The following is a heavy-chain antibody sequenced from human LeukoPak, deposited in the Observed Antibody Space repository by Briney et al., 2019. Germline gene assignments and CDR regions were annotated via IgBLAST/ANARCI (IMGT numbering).Heavy chain of an antibody. CDR3: ARGASGIQLWFFDP. CDR1: GGSIGSYL. Sequence: ETLSLTCTVSGGSIGSYLWSWIRQPPGRGLEWVANIKQDGSEKYYVDSVKGRFIISRDNAKNSLYLQMNSLRAEDTAVYYCARGASGIQLWFFDPWGQGTLVTVSS. V-gene: IGHV3-7*01. D-gene: IGHD5-18*01. J-gene: IGHJ5*02. CDR2: IKQDGSEK.